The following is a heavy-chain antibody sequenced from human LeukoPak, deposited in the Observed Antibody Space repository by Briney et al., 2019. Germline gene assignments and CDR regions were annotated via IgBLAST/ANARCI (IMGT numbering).Heavy chain of an antibody. Sequence: GGSLRLSCAASGFTFSSYSMNWVRQAPGKGLEWVSSISSSSSYIYYADSVKGRFTISRDNAKNSLYLQMNSLRAEDTAVYYCAGSRDGYNYYYYWGQGTLVTVSS. CDR1: GFTFSSYS. V-gene: IGHV3-21*01. J-gene: IGHJ4*02. CDR2: ISSSSSYI. CDR3: AGSRDGYNYYYY. D-gene: IGHD5-24*01.